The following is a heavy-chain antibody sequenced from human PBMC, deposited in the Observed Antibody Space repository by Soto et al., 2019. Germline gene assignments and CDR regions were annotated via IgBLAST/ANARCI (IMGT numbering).Heavy chain of an antibody. Sequence: PGESLKISCKGSGYTFSNCWIGWVRQMPGKGLEWMGIIYPGDSDTKYSPSFEGHVTISADKSITTAYLQWSSLKASDTAIYYCARHSGVAEDGSHWGQGTLVTVSS. V-gene: IGHV5-51*01. J-gene: IGHJ1*01. CDR2: IYPGDSDT. CDR3: ARHSGVAEDGSH. D-gene: IGHD6-13*01. CDR1: GYTFSNCW.